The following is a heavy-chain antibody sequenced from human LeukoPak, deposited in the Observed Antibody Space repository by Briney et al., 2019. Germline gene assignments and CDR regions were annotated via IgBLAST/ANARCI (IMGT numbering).Heavy chain of an antibody. Sequence: GGSLRLSCAASGFTFSSHAMSWVRQAPGKGLEWVSGISGSGGSTYYADSVKGRFTISRDTSNNTLYLQMNSLRAEDTAVYYCAKYYYDSSGYYRFSDFWGQGPWSPSPQ. V-gene: IGHV3-23*01. CDR3: AKYYYDSSGYYRFSDF. J-gene: IGHJ4*02. D-gene: IGHD3-22*01. CDR2: ISGSGGST. CDR1: GFTFSSHA.